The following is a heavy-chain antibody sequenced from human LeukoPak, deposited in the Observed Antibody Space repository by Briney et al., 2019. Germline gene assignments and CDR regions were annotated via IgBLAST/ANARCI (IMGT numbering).Heavy chain of an antibody. V-gene: IGHV4-59*01. D-gene: IGHD2-15*01. CDR3: ARGGHCSGGRCYVGSPPNWFDP. CDR2: IYYTGST. J-gene: IGHJ5*02. Sequence: SSETLSLTCTVSGASLSTYHWSWIRQPPGKGLEWIGYIYYTGSTNYNPSLKSRVTISADTSKNQFSLKLTSVTAADTAVYYCARGGHCSGGRCYVGSPPNWFDPWGQGTQVTVSS. CDR1: GASLSTYH.